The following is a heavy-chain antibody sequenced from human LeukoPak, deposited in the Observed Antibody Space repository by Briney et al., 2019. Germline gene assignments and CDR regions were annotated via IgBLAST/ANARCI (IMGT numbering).Heavy chain of an antibody. CDR2: VYHSGNT. J-gene: IGHJ4*02. CDR3: ARVARYTDYLSSSGGLWEYSFDY. V-gene: IGHV4-38-2*02. D-gene: IGHD3-9*01. CDR1: GFSVGSGFY. Sequence: SETLSLTCTVSGFSVGSGFYWAWIRQSLGKGLEWIANVYHSGNTYSNPSLKSRLTISVDTSMNNFSLRLTSVTAADTAVYYCARVARYTDYLSSSGGLWEYSFDYWGQGTLVTVSS.